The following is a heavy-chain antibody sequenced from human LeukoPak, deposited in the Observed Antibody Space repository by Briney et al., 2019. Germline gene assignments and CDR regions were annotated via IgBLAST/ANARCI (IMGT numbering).Heavy chain of an antibody. CDR1: GFNYSSYT. CDR2: ISASRDIT. Sequence: GGSLRLSCAASGFNYSSYTMNWVRQAPGMGLEWLSYISASRDITYYADSVKGRFTISRDNAKNSLYLQMNSLGAEDTAVYYCVRGSLASGVVVYYYYYLDVWGKGTTVTVSS. D-gene: IGHD3-3*01. J-gene: IGHJ6*03. CDR3: VRGSLASGVVVYYYYYLDV. V-gene: IGHV3-48*01.